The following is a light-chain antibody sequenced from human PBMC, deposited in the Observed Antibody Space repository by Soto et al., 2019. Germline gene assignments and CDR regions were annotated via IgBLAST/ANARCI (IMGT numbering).Light chain of an antibody. CDR2: GAS. J-gene: IGKJ4*01. V-gene: IGKV3-20*01. Sequence: EIVLTQSPGTLSLSPGERAALSCRANEIINTNYLAWYQQIPGQAPRLLIYGASSRATGIPDRFSGSVSGTDFTLTISRLEPEDFSVYYCQQYGSSPLTFGGGTKVEIK. CDR1: EIINTNY. CDR3: QQYGSSPLT.